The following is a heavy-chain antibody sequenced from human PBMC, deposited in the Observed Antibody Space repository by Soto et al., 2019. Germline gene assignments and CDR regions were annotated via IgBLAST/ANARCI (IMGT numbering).Heavy chain of an antibody. CDR3: ARGEGDYVWGSYRTYNWFDP. D-gene: IGHD3-16*02. CDR1: GFTFSSYS. CDR2: ISSSSSTI. Sequence: EVQLVESGGGLVQPGGSLRLSCAASGFTFSSYSMNWVRQAPGKGLEWVSYISSSSSTIYYADSVKGRFTISRDNAKNPLYLQMNSLRDEDTAGYYCARGEGDYVWGSYRTYNWFDPWGQGTLVTVSS. J-gene: IGHJ5*02. V-gene: IGHV3-48*02.